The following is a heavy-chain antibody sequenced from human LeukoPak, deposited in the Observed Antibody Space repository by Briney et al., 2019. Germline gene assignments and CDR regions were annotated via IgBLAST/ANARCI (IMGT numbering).Heavy chain of an antibody. V-gene: IGHV3-7*01. CDR3: ARGDDRGSGSYSGFDY. D-gene: IGHD3-10*01. J-gene: IGHJ4*02. CDR2: IKQDGSEK. Sequence: GGSLRLSCAASGFTFSSYAMSWVRQAPGKGLEWVANIKQDGSEKYYVDSVKGRFTISRDNAKNSLYLQMNSLRAEDTAVYYCARGDDRGSGSYSGFDYWGQGNLVTVSS. CDR1: GFTFSSYA.